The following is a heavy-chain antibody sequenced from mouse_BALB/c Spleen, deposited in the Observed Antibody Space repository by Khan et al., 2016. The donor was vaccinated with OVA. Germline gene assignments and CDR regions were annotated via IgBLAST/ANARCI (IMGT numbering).Heavy chain of an antibody. CDR1: GFSLSRYN. CDR2: IWGGGGT. V-gene: IGHV2-6-4*01. Sequence: VHLVESGPGLVAPSQSLSITCTVSGFSLSRYNIHWVRQPPGKGLEWLGMIWGGGGTDYNSTLKSRLNISKDNSKSQVFLKMNSLQTDDTAMYXGSRAYYRYDGYYAMDYWGQGTSVTVSS. D-gene: IGHD2-14*01. CDR3: SRAYYRYDGYYAMDY. J-gene: IGHJ4*01.